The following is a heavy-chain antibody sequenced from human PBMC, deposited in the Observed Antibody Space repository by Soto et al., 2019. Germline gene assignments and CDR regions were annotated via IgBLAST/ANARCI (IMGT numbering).Heavy chain of an antibody. CDR3: AKDKSTGEYSYYRYMDV. CDR1: GFSLDDYA. D-gene: IGHD4-17*01. CDR2: ISWNSGNL. V-gene: IGHV3-9*01. J-gene: IGHJ6*03. Sequence: EVQLVESGGGLVQADRSLRLSCAASGFSLDDYAMHWVRQAPGRGLEWVSGISWNSGNLDYADSVKGRFTISRDNAKNSLYQQMNSLRPEDTALYFCAKDKSTGEYSYYRYMDVWGKGTTVTVSS.